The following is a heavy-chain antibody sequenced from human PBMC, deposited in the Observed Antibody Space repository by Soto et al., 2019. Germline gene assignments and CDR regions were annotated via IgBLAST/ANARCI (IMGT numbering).Heavy chain of an antibody. J-gene: IGHJ4*02. CDR3: ARYGGSDFYYFDS. Sequence: QVQLQQWGAGLLKPSETLSLTCSFSGGSFSGYYWTWIRQPPGKGLEWIGEISHSGNAKYNPSLQSRVTISLDTSKSQFSLHLSSVTAADTAVYSCARYGGSDFYYFDSWGQGTLVTVSS. CDR2: ISHSGNA. D-gene: IGHD6-25*01. V-gene: IGHV4-34*02. CDR1: GGSFSGYY.